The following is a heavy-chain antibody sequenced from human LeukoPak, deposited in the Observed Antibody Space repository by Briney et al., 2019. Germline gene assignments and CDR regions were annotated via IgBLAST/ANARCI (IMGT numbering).Heavy chain of an antibody. V-gene: IGHV1-46*01. CDR3: ARAPTIGSSIAASDWFDP. CDR1: GYTFTSYY. Sequence: ASVKVSCKASGYTFTSYYMHWVRQAPGQGLEWVGIINPSGGSTSYAQKFQGRVTMTRDTSTSTVYMELSSLRSEDTAVYYCARAPTIGSSIAASDWFDPWGQGTLVTVSS. D-gene: IGHD6-6*01. CDR2: INPSGGST. J-gene: IGHJ5*02.